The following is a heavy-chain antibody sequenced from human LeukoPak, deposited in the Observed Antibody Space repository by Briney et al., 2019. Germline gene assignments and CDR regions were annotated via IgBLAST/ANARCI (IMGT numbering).Heavy chain of an antibody. CDR3: ARRSYGSGPFDY. Sequence: PSETLSLTCTVSGCTIIGYYWSWIRQPPGKGLEWIGYIYYSGSTNYNPSLKSRVTISVDTSKNQFSLNLSSVTAADTAVYYCARRSYGSGPFDYWGQGTLVTVSS. J-gene: IGHJ4*02. CDR1: GCTIIGYY. D-gene: IGHD5-18*01. CDR2: IYYSGST. V-gene: IGHV4-59*08.